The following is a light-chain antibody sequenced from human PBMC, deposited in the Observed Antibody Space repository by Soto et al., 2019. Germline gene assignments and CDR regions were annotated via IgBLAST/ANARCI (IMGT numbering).Light chain of an antibody. CDR3: QSYDSSLSGDV. Sequence: QPVLTQPPSVSEAPGQRVTISCTGSSSNIGAGYEAHWYQQVPGTAPKLLIYENNNRPSGVPDRFSGSKSGTSASLAITGLQAEDEAEYHCQSYDSSLSGDVFGTGTKVTVL. CDR2: ENN. CDR1: SSNIGAGYE. J-gene: IGLJ1*01. V-gene: IGLV1-40*01.